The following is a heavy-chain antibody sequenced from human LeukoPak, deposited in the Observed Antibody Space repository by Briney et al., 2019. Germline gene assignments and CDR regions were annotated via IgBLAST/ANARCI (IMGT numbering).Heavy chain of an antibody. V-gene: IGHV3-7*01. CDR3: AKLLGDVTTFDY. CDR1: GFTFSRSW. D-gene: IGHD3-16*01. Sequence: GESLRLSCAGSGFTFSRSWMTWVRQAPGKGLDWVASIKQDGSVEHYMDSVKGRFTISRDNAENSLYLQMNSLRAEDTAVYYCAKLLGDVTTFDYWGQGTLVTVSS. J-gene: IGHJ4*02. CDR2: IKQDGSVE.